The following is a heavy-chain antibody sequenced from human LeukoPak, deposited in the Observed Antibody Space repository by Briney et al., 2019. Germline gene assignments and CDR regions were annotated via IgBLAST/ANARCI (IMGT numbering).Heavy chain of an antibody. V-gene: IGHV3-23*01. J-gene: IGHJ4*02. Sequence: PGGSLRLSCAASGFTFSSYEMNWVRQAPGKGLEWVSAISGSGGSTYYADSVKGRFTISRDNSKNTLYLQMNSLRAEDTAVYYCAKAGDSSGYLLFFDYWGQGTLVTVSS. CDR1: GFTFSSYE. CDR2: ISGSGGST. CDR3: AKAGDSSGYLLFFDY. D-gene: IGHD3-22*01.